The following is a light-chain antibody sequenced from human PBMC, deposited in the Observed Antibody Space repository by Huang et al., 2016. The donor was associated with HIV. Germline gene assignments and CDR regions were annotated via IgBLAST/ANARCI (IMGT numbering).Light chain of an antibody. CDR3: QQRSNWPLT. V-gene: IGKV3-11*01. CDR1: QNIGTY. CDR2: DAS. J-gene: IGKJ4*01. Sequence: EIVLTQSPVTLSLSPGKRATFSCRASQNIGTYLAWYQHKPGQAPRLLGYDASIRATGIPARFSGSASGTDFTLTINSLDPEDFAVYYCQQRSNWPLTFGGGTKLEIK.